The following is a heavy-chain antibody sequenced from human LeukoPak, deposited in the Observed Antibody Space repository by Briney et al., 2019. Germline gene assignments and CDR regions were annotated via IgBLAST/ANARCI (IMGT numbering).Heavy chain of an antibody. CDR1: GFTFSSYA. CDR2: ISGSGGST. CDR3: ARVVVINPFDDY. J-gene: IGHJ4*02. V-gene: IGHV3-23*01. D-gene: IGHD3-22*01. Sequence: GGSLRLSCAASGFTFSSYAMSWVRQAPGKGLEWVSVISGSGGSTYYADSVKGRYTISRDNSKNTLYLQMNSLRAEDTAVYYCARVVVINPFDDYWGQGTLVTVSS.